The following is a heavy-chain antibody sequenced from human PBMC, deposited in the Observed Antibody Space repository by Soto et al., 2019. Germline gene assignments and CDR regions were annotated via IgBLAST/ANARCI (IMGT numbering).Heavy chain of an antibody. D-gene: IGHD1-26*01. CDR1: GFTFSSYW. V-gene: IGHV3-74*01. CDR3: ARGGSLNWSFDL. CDR2: INSDGSST. J-gene: IGHJ2*01. Sequence: EVQLVESGGGLVQPGGSLRLSCAASGFTFSSYWMHWVRQAPGKGLVWVSRINSDGSSTSYAASVKGRFTISRDNAKNTLYVQMNSLRAEDTAVYYCARGGSLNWSFDLWGLGTLVTVSA.